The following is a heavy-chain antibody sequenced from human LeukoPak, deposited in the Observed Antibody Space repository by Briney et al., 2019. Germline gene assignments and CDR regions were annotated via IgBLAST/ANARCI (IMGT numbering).Heavy chain of an antibody. CDR3: ARLGDPYQLLSRGAFDI. CDR1: GGSISSGDYY. D-gene: IGHD2-2*01. Sequence: PSETLSLTCTVSGGSISSGDYYWSWIRQPPGKGLEWIGYIYYSGSTYYNPSLKSRVTISVDTSKNQFSLKLSSVTAADTAVYYCARLGDPYQLLSRGAFDIWGQGTMVTVSS. J-gene: IGHJ3*02. V-gene: IGHV4-30-4*01. CDR2: IYYSGST.